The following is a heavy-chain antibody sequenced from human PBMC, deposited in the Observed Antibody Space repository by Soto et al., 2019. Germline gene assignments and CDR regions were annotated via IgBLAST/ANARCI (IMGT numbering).Heavy chain of an antibody. D-gene: IGHD3-9*01. J-gene: IGHJ6*02. Sequence: EVQLVESGGGLVKPGGSLRLSCAASGFTFSSYSMNWVRQAPGKGLEWVSSISSSSSYIYYADSVKGRFTISRDNAKNSLYLQMNSLRAEDTAVYYCARDYDILTGYPYGMDVWGQGTTVTVSS. CDR2: ISSSSSYI. CDR3: ARDYDILTGYPYGMDV. CDR1: GFTFSSYS. V-gene: IGHV3-21*01.